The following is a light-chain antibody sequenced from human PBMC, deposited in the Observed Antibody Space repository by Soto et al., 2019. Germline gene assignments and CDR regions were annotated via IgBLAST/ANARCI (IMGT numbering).Light chain of an antibody. J-gene: IGKJ1*01. CDR3: HQRSDWPWT. CDR2: SAS. Sequence: EVLMTRSPAALYVSPGERVTHSCRASQSVGIRLAWYQQKPGQAPRLLMYSASTRATGIAARFSGGGSGTDFTLTISNLEPEDFAVYYCHQRSDWPWTFGQGTKVDIK. V-gene: IGKV3-15*01. CDR1: QSVGIR.